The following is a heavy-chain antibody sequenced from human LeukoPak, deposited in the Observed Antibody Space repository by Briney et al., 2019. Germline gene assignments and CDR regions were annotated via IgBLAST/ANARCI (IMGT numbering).Heavy chain of an antibody. D-gene: IGHD1-7*01. CDR1: GFTFSSSA. CDR3: AKEPGTSGFAEY. V-gene: IGHV3-23*01. J-gene: IGHJ4*02. Sequence: GGSLGLSCAASGFTFSSSAMSWVRQAPGKGLEWVSAISNSDGGTYYAGSVKGRFTISKDNSKNTVYLQVNSLRVEDTAVYFCAKEPGTSGFAEYRGQGTLVTVSS. CDR2: ISNSDGGT.